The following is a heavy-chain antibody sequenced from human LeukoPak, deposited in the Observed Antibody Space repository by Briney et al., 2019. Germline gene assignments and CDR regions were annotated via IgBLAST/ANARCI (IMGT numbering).Heavy chain of an antibody. CDR1: GGSISSGGYS. J-gene: IGHJ6*03. CDR2: IYHSGST. V-gene: IGHV4-30-2*01. CDR3: ARQVFSNSYYYYMDV. D-gene: IGHD4-11*01. Sequence: SQTLSLTCAVSGGSISSGGYSWSWIRQPPGKGLEWIGYIYHSGSTYYNPSLKSRVTISVDTSKNQFSLKLSSVTAADTAVYFCARQVFSNSYYYYMDVWGKGTTVTVSS.